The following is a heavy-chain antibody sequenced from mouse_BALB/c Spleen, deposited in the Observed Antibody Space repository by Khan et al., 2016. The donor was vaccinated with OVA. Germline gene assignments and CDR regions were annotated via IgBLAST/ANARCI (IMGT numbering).Heavy chain of an antibody. D-gene: IGHD2-10*01. CDR2: MTPSTGYN. CDR1: GYTFTSYT. J-gene: IGHJ3*01. V-gene: IGHV1-4*01. Sequence: QVQLQQSGAELARPGASVKMSCKASGYTFTSYTMHWVKQRPGQGLEWIGYMTPSTGYNNYNQKFRDKATLTAEKSSSTAYMQLSSLTSEDSAVYYCSRVGPYHANYVAWFAYWGQGTLVTVSA. CDR3: SRVGPYHANYVAWFAY.